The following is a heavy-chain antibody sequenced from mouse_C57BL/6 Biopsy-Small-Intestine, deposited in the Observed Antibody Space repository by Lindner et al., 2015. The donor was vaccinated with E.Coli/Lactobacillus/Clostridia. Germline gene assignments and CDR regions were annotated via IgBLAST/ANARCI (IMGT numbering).Heavy chain of an antibody. CDR2: INPNSGGT. CDR1: GYTFTGYY. J-gene: IGHJ4*01. D-gene: IGHD2-2*01. V-gene: IGHV1-53*01. CDR3: VRHFGYTLDP. Sequence: SVKVSCKASGYTFTGYYIHWVRQAPGQGLEWMGWINPNSGGTNYAQKFQGWVTMTRDTSITTAYMELSRLTSDDTAVYYCVRHFGYTLDPWGQGTPVTVSS.